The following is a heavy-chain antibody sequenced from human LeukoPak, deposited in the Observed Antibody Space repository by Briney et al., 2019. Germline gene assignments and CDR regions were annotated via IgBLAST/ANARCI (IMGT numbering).Heavy chain of an antibody. CDR1: GYTFTGYY. CDR2: INPNSGGT. D-gene: IGHD3-22*01. J-gene: IGHJ3*02. CDR3: ARADPFFDGSGYHYAFDI. Sequence: GASVKVSCKASGYTFTGYYMHWVRQAPGQGLEWMGWINPNSGGTNYAQKFQGRVTMTRDTSISTAYMELSRLRSDDTAVYYCARADPFFDGSGYHYAFDIWGQGTMVTVSS. V-gene: IGHV1-2*02.